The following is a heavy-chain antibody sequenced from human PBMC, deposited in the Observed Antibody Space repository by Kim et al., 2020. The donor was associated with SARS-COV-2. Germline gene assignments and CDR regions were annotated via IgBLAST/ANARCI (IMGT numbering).Heavy chain of an antibody. J-gene: IGHJ4*02. CDR2: INHSGST. V-gene: IGHV4-34*01. Sequence: SETLSLTCAVYGGSFSGYYWSWIRQPPGKGLEWIGEINHSGSTNYNPSLKSRVTISVDTSKNQFSLKLSSVTAADTAVYYCARGSGVGASPYYFDYWGQGTLVTVSS. D-gene: IGHD1-26*01. CDR1: GGSFSGYY. CDR3: ARGSGVGASPYYFDY.